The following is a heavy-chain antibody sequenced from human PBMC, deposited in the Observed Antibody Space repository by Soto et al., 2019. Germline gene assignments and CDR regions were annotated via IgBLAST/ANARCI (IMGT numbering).Heavy chain of an antibody. CDR2: IRSKANSYAT. Sequence: GGSLRLSCAASGFTFSGSAMHWVRQAPGKGLEWVGRIRSKANSYATAYAASVKGRFTISRDDSKNTAYLQMNSLKTEDTTVYYCTRRDSSSSTWGQGTLVTVSS. V-gene: IGHV3-73*01. J-gene: IGHJ4*02. CDR1: GFTFSGSA. CDR3: TRRDSSSST. D-gene: IGHD6-6*01.